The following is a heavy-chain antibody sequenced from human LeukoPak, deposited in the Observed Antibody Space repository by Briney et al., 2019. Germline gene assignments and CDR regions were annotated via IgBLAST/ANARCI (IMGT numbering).Heavy chain of an antibody. V-gene: IGHV3-23*01. Sequence: GGSLRLSCPAFSRSAMSWVRQAPGKGLEWVSAISGSGETSYHANSVEGRFTISRDNSNTLYLQMNSLREDDTAIYYCAKSQQLSGFPFDFWGQGTLVIVS. CDR3: AKSQQLSGFPFDF. J-gene: IGHJ4*02. CDR2: ISGSGETS. CDR1: SRSA. D-gene: IGHD3-22*01.